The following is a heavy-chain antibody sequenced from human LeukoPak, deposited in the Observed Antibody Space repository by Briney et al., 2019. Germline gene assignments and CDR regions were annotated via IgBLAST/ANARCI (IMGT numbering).Heavy chain of an antibody. J-gene: IGHJ4*02. V-gene: IGHV3-7*01. D-gene: IGHD3-10*01. CDR3: ARFRPFDY. Sequence: GGSLRLSCAPSGFTFSSYWMSWVRQAPGKGLEWVANIKQDGSETYYMDSVKGRFTISRDNAKNSLYLQMTSLRVEDTAVYYCARFRPFDYWGQGTLVTVSS. CDR1: GFTFSSYW. CDR2: IKQDGSET.